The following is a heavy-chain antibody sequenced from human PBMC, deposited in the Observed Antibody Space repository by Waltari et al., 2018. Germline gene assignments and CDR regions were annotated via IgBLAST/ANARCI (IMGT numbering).Heavy chain of an antibody. J-gene: IGHJ5*02. V-gene: IGHV3-23*04. Sequence: EVQLVESGGGLVQPGGSLRLSCAASGFTLSNNAMSWVRQAPGKGLEWVSSISAAGDSTDYVDSVKGQFTISRDNSKNTLYLQMNSLRAEDTAIYYCAKDLRWFDPWGQGTLVTVSS. CDR3: AKDLRWFDP. CDR2: ISAAGDST. CDR1: GFTLSNNA.